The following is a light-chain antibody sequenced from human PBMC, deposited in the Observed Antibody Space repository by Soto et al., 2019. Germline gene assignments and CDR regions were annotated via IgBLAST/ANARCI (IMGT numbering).Light chain of an antibody. CDR3: ISYTSSNLYV. CDR1: SSDVGGYEY. Sequence: QSVLTQPASVCGSPGQWSSISCTGTSSDVGGYEYVSWYQHHAGKAPKLMIYDVSSRPSGVSSRLSGSKSGNTASLTISGLQAEDEADYYCISYTSSNLYVLGTGTKLT. J-gene: IGLJ1*01. V-gene: IGLV2-14*03. CDR2: DVS.